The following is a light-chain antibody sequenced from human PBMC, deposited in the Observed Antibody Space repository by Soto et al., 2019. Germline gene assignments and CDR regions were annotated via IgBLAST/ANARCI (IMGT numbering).Light chain of an antibody. CDR2: GAS. J-gene: IGKJ1*01. V-gene: IGKV3-15*01. CDR3: QQYNSWPRT. Sequence: EIVMTQSPATLSLSPGARATLSCRASQSVNSNLAWYQQKPGQAPRLLIYGASNRATGIPASFIGNGSGTEFTLTASSLQPEDFAVYYCQQYNSWPRTFGQGTKVDI. CDR1: QSVNSN.